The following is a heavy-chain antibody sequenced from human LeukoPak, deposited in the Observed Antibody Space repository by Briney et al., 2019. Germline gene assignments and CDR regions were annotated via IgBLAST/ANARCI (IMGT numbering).Heavy chain of an antibody. Sequence: ASVKVSCKASGYTFTSYGISWVRQAPGQGLEWMGWISAYNGNTNYAQKLQGRVTITADKSTSTAYMELSSLRSEDTAVYYCARDDRTRDFWSGYYTGVGYYYYGMDVWGQGTTVTVSS. CDR2: ISAYNGNT. V-gene: IGHV1-18*01. CDR3: ARDDRTRDFWSGYYTGVGYYYYGMDV. CDR1: GYTFTSYG. D-gene: IGHD3-3*01. J-gene: IGHJ6*02.